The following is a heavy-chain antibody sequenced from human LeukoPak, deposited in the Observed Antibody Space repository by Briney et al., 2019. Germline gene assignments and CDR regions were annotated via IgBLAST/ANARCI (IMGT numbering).Heavy chain of an antibody. CDR3: ARSGPTGYSSSWYWYFDY. Sequence: SETLSLTCTVSGGSISSSSYYWGWIRQPPGKGLEWIGSIYYSGSTYYNPSLKSRVTISVDTSKNQFSLKLSSVTAADTAVYYCARSGPTGYSSSWYWYFDYWGQGTLVTVSS. CDR2: IYYSGST. J-gene: IGHJ4*02. D-gene: IGHD6-13*01. CDR1: GGSISSSSYY. V-gene: IGHV4-39*01.